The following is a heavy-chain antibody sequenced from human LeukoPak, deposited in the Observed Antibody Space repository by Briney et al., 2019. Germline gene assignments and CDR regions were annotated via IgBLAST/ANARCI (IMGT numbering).Heavy chain of an antibody. J-gene: IGHJ5*02. CDR2: ISGSGGST. V-gene: IGHV3-23*01. CDR1: GFTFSSYA. Sequence: GGSLRLSCAASGFTFSSYAMSWVRQAPGMGLEWVSAISGSGGSTYYADSVKGRFTISRDNSKNTLYLQMNSLRAEDTAVYYCAKDGRRDSSSWRGVWFDPWGQGTLVTVSS. D-gene: IGHD6-13*01. CDR3: AKDGRRDSSSWRGVWFDP.